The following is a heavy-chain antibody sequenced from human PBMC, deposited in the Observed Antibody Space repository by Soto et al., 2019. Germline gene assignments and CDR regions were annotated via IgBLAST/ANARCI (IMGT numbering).Heavy chain of an antibody. V-gene: IGHV1-69*14. CDR1: GGTFSSYA. Sequence: QVQLVQSGAEVKKPGSSVKVSCKASGGTFSSYAISWVRQAPGQGLEWMGGIIPIFGTANYAQKFQGRATIAGDNATGTAYMERRRLGLEDRAVYYWERDQGGGPGYSYGGMPFDYGGQGTRVPVSS. CDR3: ERDQGGGPGYSYGGMPFDY. CDR2: IIPIFGTA. D-gene: IGHD5-18*01. J-gene: IGHJ4*02.